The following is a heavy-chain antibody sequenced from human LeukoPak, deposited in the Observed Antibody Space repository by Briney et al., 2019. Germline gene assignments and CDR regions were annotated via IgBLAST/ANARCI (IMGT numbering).Heavy chain of an antibody. J-gene: IGHJ4*02. CDR3: ARNIVGVDY. CDR2: ISDDGDNV. D-gene: IGHD1-26*01. Sequence: AGGSLRLSCAASGFTFSSYTMHWVRQAPGKGLEWVAAISDDGDNVYHSDSAKGRLTISRDNSNNTLFLQMNSLRAEDTAVYYCARNIVGVDYWGQGTLVTVSS. CDR1: GFTFSSYT. V-gene: IGHV3-30-3*01.